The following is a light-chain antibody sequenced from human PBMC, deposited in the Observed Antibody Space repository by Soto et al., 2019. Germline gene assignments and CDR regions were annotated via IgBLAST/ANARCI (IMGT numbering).Light chain of an antibody. CDR1: QGISSY. Sequence: DIQLTQSPSFLSASVGDRVTITCRASQGISSYLAWYQQKPGKAPKLLIYAASTLQSGVPSRFRGSGSGTEFTLTISSLQPEDFATYYCQQLNSYPWDTFGQGTKLEI. V-gene: IGKV1-9*01. J-gene: IGKJ2*01. CDR2: AAS. CDR3: QQLNSYPWDT.